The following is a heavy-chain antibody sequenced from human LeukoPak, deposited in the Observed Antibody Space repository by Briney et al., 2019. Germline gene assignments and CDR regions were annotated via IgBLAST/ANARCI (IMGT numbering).Heavy chain of an antibody. Sequence: SETLSLTCTVSGGSISSSSYYWGWIRQPAGEGREWIGSIYYSGSTSYNPSLKSRVTISVDTSKNQFSLKLSSVTAADTAVYYCARILTNPWNTVVPAAIDDYGDYYAFDIWGQGTMVTVSS. CDR3: ARILTNPWNTVVPAAIDDYGDYYAFDI. V-gene: IGHV4-39*07. D-gene: IGHD2-2*02. J-gene: IGHJ3*02. CDR2: IYYSGST. CDR1: GGSISSSSYY.